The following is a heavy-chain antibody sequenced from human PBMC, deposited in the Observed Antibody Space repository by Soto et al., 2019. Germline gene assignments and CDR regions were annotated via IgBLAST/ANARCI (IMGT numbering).Heavy chain of an antibody. CDR1: GVSITSYY. D-gene: IGHD3-22*01. CDR3: ARLGEYYDSSGYYRTINWFDP. J-gene: IGHJ5*02. CDR2: IYYSGST. V-gene: IGHV4-59*01. Sequence: SETLSLTCTVSGVSITSYYWSWIRQPPTKGLEWIGYIYYSGSTNYNPSLKSRVTISVDTSKNQFSLKLSSVTAADTAVYYCARLGEYYDSSGYYRTINWFDPWGQGTLVTVS.